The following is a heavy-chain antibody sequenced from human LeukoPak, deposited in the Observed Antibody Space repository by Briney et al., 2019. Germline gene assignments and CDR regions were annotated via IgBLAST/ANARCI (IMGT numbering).Heavy chain of an antibody. CDR2: IYYTGT. V-gene: IGHV4-59*08. J-gene: IGHJ4*02. D-gene: IGHD6-19*01. Sequence: SETLSLTCTVSGGSVTDYYWSRIRQSPGKGLEWIGYIYYTGTSYNPSLKSRVTISADTSKNQFSLKLSSVTAADTAVYYCARGGGSYDYFDYWGQGTRVTVSS. CDR1: GGSVTDYY. CDR3: ARGGGSYDYFDY.